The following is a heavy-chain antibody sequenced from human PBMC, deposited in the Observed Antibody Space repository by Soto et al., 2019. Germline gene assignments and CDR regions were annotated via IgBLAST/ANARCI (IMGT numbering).Heavy chain of an antibody. V-gene: IGHV5-51*01. Sequence: PGESLKISCEASGYIFSIYWIGWVRQMPGKGLEWMGVIYPGDSETRYSPSFQGQVAISADKSINTAYLQWSSLKASDTAMYFCAREDGHSSGATDSWGQGTLVTVSS. CDR3: AREDGHSSGATDS. D-gene: IGHD6-19*01. J-gene: IGHJ4*02. CDR1: GYIFSIYW. CDR2: IYPGDSET.